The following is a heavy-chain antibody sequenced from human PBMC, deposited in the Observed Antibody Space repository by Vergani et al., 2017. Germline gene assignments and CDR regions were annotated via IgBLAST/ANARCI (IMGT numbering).Heavy chain of an antibody. V-gene: IGHV1-69*06. J-gene: IGHJ6*02. CDR3: ARVDTAMVHDYYYGMDV. D-gene: IGHD5-18*01. Sequence: QVQLVQSGAEVKKPGSSVKVSCKASGGTFSSYAISWVRQAPGQGLEWMGRIIPIFGTANYAQKFQGRVTITADKSTSTAYMELSSLRSEDTAVYYCARVDTAMVHDYYYGMDVWGQGTTVTVSS. CDR2: IIPIFGTA. CDR1: GGTFSSYA.